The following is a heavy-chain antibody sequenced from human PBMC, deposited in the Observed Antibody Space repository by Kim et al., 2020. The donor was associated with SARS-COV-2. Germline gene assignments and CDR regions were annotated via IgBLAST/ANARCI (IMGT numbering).Heavy chain of an antibody. Sequence: SETLSLTCAVYGGSFRGYYWSWIRQPPGKGLEWIGEINHSGSTNYNPSLKSRVTISVDTSKNQFSLKLSSVTAADTAVYYCARSRTPKVYFDLWGRGTLV. CDR3: ARSRTPKVYFDL. CDR2: INHSGST. V-gene: IGHV4-34*01. D-gene: IGHD2-2*01. CDR1: GGSFRGYY. J-gene: IGHJ2*01.